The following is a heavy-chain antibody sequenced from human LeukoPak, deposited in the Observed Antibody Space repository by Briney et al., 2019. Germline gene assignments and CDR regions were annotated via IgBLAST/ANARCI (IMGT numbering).Heavy chain of an antibody. D-gene: IGHD1-1*01. CDR1: GYTFTSYV. CDR2: ISVYNGQT. Sequence: ASVNVSCKASGYTFTSYVISWVRPAAGQGGEWMGWISVYNGQTNYAQNLHGRVTMNRDTSISTAYMELSRMRSDDTAVYYCARELPSPNDHHYFDYWGQGTLVTVSS. CDR3: ARELPSPNDHHYFDY. J-gene: IGHJ4*02. V-gene: IGHV1-18*01.